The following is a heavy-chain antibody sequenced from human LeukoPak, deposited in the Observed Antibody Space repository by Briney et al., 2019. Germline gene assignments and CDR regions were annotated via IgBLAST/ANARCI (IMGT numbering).Heavy chain of an antibody. CDR2: IDWDDDK. Sequence: SGPALVKPPQTLTLTCTFSGFSLSTSGMCVSWIRQPPGKALEWLARIDWDDDKYYSTSLKTRLTISKDTSKNQVVLTMTNMDPVDTATYYCARMADSSGYGAFDIWGQGTMVTVSS. CDR1: GFSLSTSGMC. J-gene: IGHJ3*02. CDR3: ARMADSSGYGAFDI. V-gene: IGHV2-70*11. D-gene: IGHD3-22*01.